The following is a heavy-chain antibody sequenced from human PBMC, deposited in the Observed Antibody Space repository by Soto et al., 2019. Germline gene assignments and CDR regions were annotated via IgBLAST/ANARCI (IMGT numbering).Heavy chain of an antibody. J-gene: IGHJ3*02. D-gene: IGHD3-10*01. CDR2: INAGNGNT. V-gene: IGHV1-3*01. Sequence: GPAVKVSCKASGYTFTSYAMHWVRQAPGQRLEWMGWINAGNGNTKYSQKFQGRVTITRDTSASTAYMELSSLRSEDTAVYYCASGHYITMVRGVQKLDAFDIWGQGTMVTVSS. CDR1: GYTFTSYA. CDR3: ASGHYITMVRGVQKLDAFDI.